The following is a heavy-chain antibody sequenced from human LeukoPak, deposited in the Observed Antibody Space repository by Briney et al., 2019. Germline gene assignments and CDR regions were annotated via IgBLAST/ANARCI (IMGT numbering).Heavy chain of an antibody. D-gene: IGHD6-19*01. Sequence: GGSLRLSCAASGFTFNNYAMSCVRQAPEKGLECVSRISDSGYNTYYARFVKGRFTISRDNSKNTLYLQMDSLRAEDTAVYYCAKDGSSLGWYMAGWFDPWGQGTLVTVSS. J-gene: IGHJ5*02. CDR1: GFTFNNYA. V-gene: IGHV3-23*01. CDR3: AKDGSSLGWYMAGWFDP. CDR2: ISDSGYNT.